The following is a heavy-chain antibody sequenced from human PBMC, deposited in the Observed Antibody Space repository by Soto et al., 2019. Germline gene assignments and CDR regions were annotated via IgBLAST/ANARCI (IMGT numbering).Heavy chain of an antibody. V-gene: IGHV3-33*01. CDR3: ATIAYDSSCYPFDY. Sequence: QVQLVESGGGVVQPGRSLRLSCGASGFTFSSYGMHWVRQATGKGLEWVAVIWYDGSNKYYEDSVKGRFSISRDNSKNTLYLQMNSLIADDTAVYDCATIAYDSSCYPFDYWGQGTLVTVSS. CDR1: GFTFSSYG. J-gene: IGHJ4*02. CDR2: IWYDGSNK. D-gene: IGHD3-22*01.